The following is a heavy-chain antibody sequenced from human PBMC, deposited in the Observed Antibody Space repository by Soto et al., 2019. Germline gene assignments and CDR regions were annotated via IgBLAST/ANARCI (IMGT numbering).Heavy chain of an antibody. V-gene: IGHV3-21*01. J-gene: IGHJ6*02. Sequence: VQLVESGGGVVQPGRSLRLSCAASGFTFSSYSMNWVRQAPGKGLEWVSSISSSSSYIYYADSVKGRFTISRDNAKNSLYLQMNSLRAEDTAVYYCARHYDSSGYYYDNYYYYGMDVWGQGTTVTVSS. D-gene: IGHD3-22*01. CDR1: GFTFSSYS. CDR2: ISSSSSYI. CDR3: ARHYDSSGYYYDNYYYYGMDV.